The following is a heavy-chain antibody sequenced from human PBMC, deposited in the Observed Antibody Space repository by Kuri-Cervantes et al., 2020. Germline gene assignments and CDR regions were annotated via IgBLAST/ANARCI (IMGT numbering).Heavy chain of an antibody. Sequence: GGSLRLSCRTDGFTFSSHAMSWVRQAPGRGLEWVSSIKDDGGRTHYTDSVRGRFTISRDNAKNSLYLQMNSLRAEDTAVYYCARVYRGGSEGMDVWGQGTTVTVSS. V-gene: IGHV3-23*01. CDR2: IKDDGGRT. D-gene: IGHD3-16*01. J-gene: IGHJ6*02. CDR3: ARVYRGGSEGMDV. CDR1: GFTFSSHA.